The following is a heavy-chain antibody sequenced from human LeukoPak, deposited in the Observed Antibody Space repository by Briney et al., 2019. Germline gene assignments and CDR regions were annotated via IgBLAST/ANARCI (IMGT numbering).Heavy chain of an antibody. CDR2: INAGNGNT. CDR3: ATQRPGLRFSLSPRFDY. J-gene: IGHJ4*02. V-gene: IGHV1-3*01. Sequence: ASVKVSCTASGYTFTSYAMHWARQAPGHSLEWMGWINAGNGNTKYSQKFQGRVTITRDTSASTAYMGLSSLRSEDTAVYYCATQRPGLRFSLSPRFDYWGQGTLVTVSS. CDR1: GYTFTSYA. D-gene: IGHD5-12*01.